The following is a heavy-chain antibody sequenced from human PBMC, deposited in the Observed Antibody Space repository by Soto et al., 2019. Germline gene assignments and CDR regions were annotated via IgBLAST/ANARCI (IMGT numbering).Heavy chain of an antibody. Sequence: QVQLVQPGAEVKKPGSSVKVSCKASGGTFSSYAISWVRQAPGQGLEWMGGIIPIFGTANYAQKFQGRVTITADESTSTAYMELSSLRSEDTAVYYCASDDYVWESYRYAYMVYWGQGTLVTVSS. V-gene: IGHV1-69*01. J-gene: IGHJ4*02. CDR1: GGTFSSYA. CDR3: ASDDYVWESYRYAYMVY. CDR2: IIPIFGTA. D-gene: IGHD3-16*02.